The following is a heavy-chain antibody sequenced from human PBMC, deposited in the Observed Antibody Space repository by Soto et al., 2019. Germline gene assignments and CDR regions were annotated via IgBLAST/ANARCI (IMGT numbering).Heavy chain of an antibody. J-gene: IGHJ4*02. CDR3: ARDRSSSWTFDY. CDR2: IYYSGST. V-gene: IGHV4-59*01. CDR1: GGSISSYY. Sequence: SETLSLTCTVSGGSISSYYCSWIRQPPGKGLEWIGYIYYSGSTNYNPSLKSRVTISVDTSKNQFSLKLSSVTAADTAVYYCARDRSSSWTFDYWGQGTLVTVSS. D-gene: IGHD6-13*01.